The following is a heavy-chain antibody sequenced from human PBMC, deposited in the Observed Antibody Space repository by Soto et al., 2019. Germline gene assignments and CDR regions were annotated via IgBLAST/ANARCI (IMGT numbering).Heavy chain of an antibody. V-gene: IGHV1-69*02. CDR2: IIPILDIA. CDR1: GGTFSSYT. CDR3: ARAHDYGDNPSY. Sequence: QVQLVQSGAEVKKPGSSVKVSCKASGGTFSSYTISWVRQAPGQGLEWMGRIIPILDIANYAQRFQGRVTITADKSTSTSNMELSSLRSEDTAVYYCARAHDYGDNPSYWGQGTLVTVSS. J-gene: IGHJ4*02. D-gene: IGHD4-17*01.